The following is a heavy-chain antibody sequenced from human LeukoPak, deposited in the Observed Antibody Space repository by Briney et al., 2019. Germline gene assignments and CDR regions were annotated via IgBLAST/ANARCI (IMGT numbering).Heavy chain of an antibody. CDR2: ISAYNGNT. D-gene: IGHD1-26*01. CDR1: GGTFSSYA. V-gene: IGHV1-18*01. CDR3: ARRSIRVGATAFDI. Sequence: ASVKVSCKASGGTFSSYAISWVRQAPGQGLEWMGWISAYNGNTNYAQKLQGKVTMTTDTSTSTAYMELRSLRSDDTAVYYCARRSIRVGATAFDIWGQGTMVTVSS. J-gene: IGHJ3*02.